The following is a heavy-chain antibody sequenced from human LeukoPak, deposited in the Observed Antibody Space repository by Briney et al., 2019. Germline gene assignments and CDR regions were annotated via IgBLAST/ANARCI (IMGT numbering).Heavy chain of an antibody. V-gene: IGHV1-69*04. Sequence: ASVKVSCKASGGTFSSYAISWVRQAPGQGLEWMGRIIPILGIANYAQKFQGRVTITADKSTSTAYMELSSLRSEDTAVYYCALTSRWLGAGGYNWFDPWGQGTLVTVSS. J-gene: IGHJ5*02. CDR2: IIPILGIA. CDR1: GGTFSSYA. CDR3: ALTSRWLGAGGYNWFDP. D-gene: IGHD5-24*01.